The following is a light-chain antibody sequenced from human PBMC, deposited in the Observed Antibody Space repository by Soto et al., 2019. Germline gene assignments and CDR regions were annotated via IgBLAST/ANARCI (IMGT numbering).Light chain of an antibody. Sequence: VLTQSPATLSLSPGERATLSCRASENVRTFVDWYQQKPGQAPRLLIYSASNRATDIPARFSGSGSGTDFTLTISRLEPEDFAVYFCQQYYSSPRTFGQGTKVDIK. CDR2: SAS. CDR1: ENVRTF. V-gene: IGKV3-20*01. CDR3: QQYYSSPRT. J-gene: IGKJ1*01.